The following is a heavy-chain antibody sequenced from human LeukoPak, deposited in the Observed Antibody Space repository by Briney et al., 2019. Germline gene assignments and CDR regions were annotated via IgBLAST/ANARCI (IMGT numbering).Heavy chain of an antibody. CDR3: ARGGYYGSGNDFRFDP. CDR1: GGSVSSYY. J-gene: IGHJ5*02. Sequence: PSETLSLTCTVSGGSVSSYYWSWIRQSPGKGLECIGYIHYTGSTNYNPSLKSRVTISVETSKNQFSLKLKSVTAADTAVYYCARGGYYGSGNDFRFDPWGQGTLVTVSS. CDR2: IHYTGST. D-gene: IGHD3-10*01. V-gene: IGHV4-59*02.